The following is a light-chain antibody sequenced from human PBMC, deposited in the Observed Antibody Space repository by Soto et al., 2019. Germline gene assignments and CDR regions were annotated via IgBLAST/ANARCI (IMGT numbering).Light chain of an antibody. CDR3: HQYASSPQT. CDR1: QSVAKNY. V-gene: IGKV3-20*01. J-gene: IGKJ1*01. CDR2: GPS. Sequence: EIVLTQSPGTLSLSPGERATLSCRASQSVAKNYSAWYQQEPGQAPRLLIYGPSSRATGIPDRFSGSGSGTDFTLTISRLEPEDFAVYYCHQYASSPQTFGQGTKVEIK.